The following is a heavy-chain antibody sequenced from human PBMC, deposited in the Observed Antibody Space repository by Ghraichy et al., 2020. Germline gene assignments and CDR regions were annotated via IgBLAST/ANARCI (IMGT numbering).Heavy chain of an antibody. CDR3: AKGLGPLCEGDCLSRILDS. CDR2: ISGGGGSI. Sequence: LSLTCAASGLTFSGYAMTWVRQAPGKGLEWVSIISGGGGSIFYADSVKGRFTISRDNSKSTLYLQMNSLRAEDTAVYYCAKGLGPLCEGDCLSRILDSWGHGTLVTVSS. CDR1: GLTFSGYA. V-gene: IGHV3-23*01. D-gene: IGHD2-21*02. J-gene: IGHJ5*01.